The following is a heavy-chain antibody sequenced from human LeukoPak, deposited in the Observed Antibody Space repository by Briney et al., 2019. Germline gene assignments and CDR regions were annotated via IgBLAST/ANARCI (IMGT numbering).Heavy chain of an antibody. D-gene: IGHD3-10*01. CDR1: GFTFSSYA. V-gene: IGHV3-48*04. CDR3: ARVNYYGSGSYP. Sequence: GGSLRLSCAAPGFTFSSYAMSWVRQAPGKGLEWVSYISSSSSTKYYADSVKGRFTISRDNAKNSLYLQINSLRAEDTAVYYCARVNYYGSGSYPWGQGTLVTVSS. CDR2: ISSSSSTK. J-gene: IGHJ4*02.